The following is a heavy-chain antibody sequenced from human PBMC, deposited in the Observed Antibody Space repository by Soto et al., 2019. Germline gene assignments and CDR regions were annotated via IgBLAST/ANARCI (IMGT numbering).Heavy chain of an antibody. J-gene: IGHJ4*02. CDR1: GYTFTSYG. D-gene: IGHD3-10*01. CDR2: ISAYNGNT. CDR3: ARVYRITMVRGELSEY. Sequence: QVQLVQSGAEVKKPGASVKVSCKASGYTFTSYGISWVRQAPGQGLEWMGWISAYNGNTNYAQKLQGRVTMTTGTSMSTAYMELRSLRSDDTAVYYCARVYRITMVRGELSEYWGQGTLVTVSS. V-gene: IGHV1-18*01.